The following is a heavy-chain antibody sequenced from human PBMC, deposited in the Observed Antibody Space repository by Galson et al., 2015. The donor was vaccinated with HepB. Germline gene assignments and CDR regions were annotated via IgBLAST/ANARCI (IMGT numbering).Heavy chain of an antibody. J-gene: IGHJ3*02. Sequence: SVKVSCKASGYTFTSYGINWVRQAPGQGLEWMGWISAYNGNTNYAQKFQGRVTMTTDTSSNTAYMELMSLRSDDTAVYYCAKEQYGSVNYYNDAFDIWGQGTMVTVSS. CDR1: GYTFTSYG. V-gene: IGHV1-18*04. D-gene: IGHD3-10*01. CDR3: AKEQYGSVNYYNDAFDI. CDR2: ISAYNGNT.